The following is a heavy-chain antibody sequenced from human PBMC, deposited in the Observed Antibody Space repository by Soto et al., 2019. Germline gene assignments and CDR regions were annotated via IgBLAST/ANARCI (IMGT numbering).Heavy chain of an antibody. CDR1: GGSISSYY. V-gene: IGHV4-59*01. CDR2: IYYSGST. CDR3: ARNYYDSSGYQDSFDI. D-gene: IGHD3-22*01. J-gene: IGHJ3*02. Sequence: LPETLSLTCTASGGSISSYYWSWIRQPPGKGLEWIGYIYYSGSTNYNPSLKSRVTISVDTSKNQFSLKLSSVTAADTAVYYCARNYYDSSGYQDSFDIWGQGTMVTVS.